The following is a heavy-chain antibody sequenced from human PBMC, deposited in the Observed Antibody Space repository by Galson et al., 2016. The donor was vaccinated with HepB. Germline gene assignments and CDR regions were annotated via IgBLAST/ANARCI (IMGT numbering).Heavy chain of an antibody. D-gene: IGHD5-24*01. V-gene: IGHV1-69*13. Sequence: SVKVSCKASGGTFSSYAISWVRQAPGQGLEWMGVIINLYGTANYALMFQGRVTITADESTSTAHMEVRSLRYEDTAVYYCARVRDGYNTHFYYGMDVWGQGTSVTVS. CDR1: GGTFSSYA. J-gene: IGHJ6*02. CDR3: ARVRDGYNTHFYYGMDV. CDR2: IINLYGTA.